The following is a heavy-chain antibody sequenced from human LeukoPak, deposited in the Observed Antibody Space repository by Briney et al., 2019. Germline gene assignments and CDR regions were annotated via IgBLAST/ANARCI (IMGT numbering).Heavy chain of an antibody. V-gene: IGHV5-51*01. CDR3: ARQDGNSKYYFDY. CDR1: GYSFTYYW. J-gene: IGHJ4*02. CDR2: IYPGDSDT. D-gene: IGHD1-1*01. Sequence: GESLKISCQVSGYSFTYYWIGWVRQMPGKGLEWMGIIYPGDSDTRYRPSFQGQVTISVDKSISTAYLQWSSLKASDTAMYYFARQDGNSKYYFDYWGQGTLVTVSS.